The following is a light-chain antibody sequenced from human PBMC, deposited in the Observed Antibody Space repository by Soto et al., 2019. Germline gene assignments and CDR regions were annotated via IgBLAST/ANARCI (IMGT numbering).Light chain of an antibody. V-gene: IGKV1-5*01. J-gene: IGKJ1*01. CDR2: HAS. CDR1: QGISSW. Sequence: IPMTLSASSVSASVARRVTIACRASQGISSWLAWYQQKPGTAPKLLIYHASTLESGVPSRFSGSGSGTAFTLTISSLQPDDFATYYCQQYNSYSFGQGTKVDIK. CDR3: QQYNSYS.